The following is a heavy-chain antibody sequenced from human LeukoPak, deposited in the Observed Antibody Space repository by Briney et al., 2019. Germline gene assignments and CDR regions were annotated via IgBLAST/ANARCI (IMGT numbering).Heavy chain of an antibody. V-gene: IGHV3-23*01. CDR2: ISGGNT. CDR3: AKGFTTGWSEGYLDY. D-gene: IGHD6-19*01. J-gene: IGHJ4*02. Sequence: PGGSLRLSCPASELSLTSYPLNWFGQPPGKGLEWSSGISGGNTYYADSVRGRFTISRDSSKNTLYLHMDFLRAEDTAVYLCAKGFTTGWSEGYLDYWGQGTLVSVSS. CDR1: ELSLTSYP.